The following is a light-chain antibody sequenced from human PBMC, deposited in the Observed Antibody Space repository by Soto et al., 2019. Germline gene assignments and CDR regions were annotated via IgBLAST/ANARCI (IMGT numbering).Light chain of an antibody. CDR1: SSDVGGYIY. J-gene: IGLJ1*01. CDR2: DVT. Sequence: QSVLTQPASVSGSPGQSITISCTGTSSDVGGYIYVSWYQQHPGKAPKLTIYDVTSRPSGVSYRFFGSKSGNTASLTISGLQAEDEADYYCSSYTTSSSYVFGTGTKVTVL. CDR3: SSYTTSSSYV. V-gene: IGLV2-14*01.